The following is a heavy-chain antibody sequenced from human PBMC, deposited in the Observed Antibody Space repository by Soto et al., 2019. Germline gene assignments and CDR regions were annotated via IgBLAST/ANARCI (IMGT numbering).Heavy chain of an antibody. V-gene: IGHV3-21*01. CDR3: AREDSIIIPAVSDF. J-gene: IGHJ4*02. D-gene: IGHD2-2*01. CDR1: GFNFNNYG. Sequence: GVSLRLCCEVSGFNFNNYGINWVRQAPGKGLEWVSSVSKSDYTYYSDSVKGRFTISRDNAKNSVSLQMNTLRAEDTAVYYCAREDSIIIPAVSDFWGQGTLVTVSS. CDR2: VSKSDYT.